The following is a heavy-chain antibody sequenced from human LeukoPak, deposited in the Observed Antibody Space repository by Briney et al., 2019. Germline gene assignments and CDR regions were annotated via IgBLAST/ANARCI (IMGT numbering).Heavy chain of an antibody. CDR2: ISGSGGST. CDR1: GFTFSSYA. CDR3: ASTSLVRFLEWLPYVY. J-gene: IGHJ4*02. Sequence: PGGSLRLSCAASGFTFSSYAMSWVRQAPGKGLEWVSAISGSGGSTYYADSVKGRFTISRHNSKNTLYLQMNSLRAEDTAVYYCASTSLVRFLEWLPYVYWGQGTLVTVSS. V-gene: IGHV3-23*01. D-gene: IGHD3-3*01.